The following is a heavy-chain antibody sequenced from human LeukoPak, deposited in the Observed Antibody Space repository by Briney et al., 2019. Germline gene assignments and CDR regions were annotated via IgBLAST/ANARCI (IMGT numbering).Heavy chain of an antibody. Sequence: PETLSLTCTVSGGSLNNYYWSWIRQPPGKGLDWIGYIYRLSTKYNASLKSRVTISMDTSQNQISLRLLSVTAADTAVYYCAGHAAISAAGTAPFDNWGQGTLVTDSP. CDR3: AGHAAISAAGTAPFDN. J-gene: IGHJ4*02. V-gene: IGHV4-59*08. CDR1: GGSLNNYY. CDR2: IYRLST. D-gene: IGHD6-13*01.